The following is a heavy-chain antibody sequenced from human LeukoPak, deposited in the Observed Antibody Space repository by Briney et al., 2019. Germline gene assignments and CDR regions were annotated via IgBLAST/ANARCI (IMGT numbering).Heavy chain of an antibody. Sequence: SETLSLTCAVYGGSFSGYYWSWIRQPPGKGLEWIGEINHSGSTNYNPSLKSRVTISVDTSKNQFSPKLSSVTAADTAVYYCARGTRWFDPWGQGTLVTVSS. J-gene: IGHJ5*02. CDR2: INHSGST. CDR1: GGSFSGYY. CDR3: ARGTRWFDP. V-gene: IGHV4-34*01.